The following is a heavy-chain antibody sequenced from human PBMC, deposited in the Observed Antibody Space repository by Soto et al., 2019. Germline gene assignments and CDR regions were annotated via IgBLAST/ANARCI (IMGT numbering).Heavy chain of an antibody. V-gene: IGHV4-39*01. CDR3: ARHDDFWSGYYSHYYYGMDV. D-gene: IGHD3-3*01. CDR2: IYYSGST. CDR1: GGSISSSSYY. J-gene: IGHJ6*02. Sequence: PSETLSLTCTVSGGSISSSSYYWGWIRQPPGKGLEWIGSIYYSGSTYYNPSLKSRVTISVDTSKNQFSLKLSSVTAADTAVYYCARHDDFWSGYYSHYYYGMDVWGQGTTVPVSS.